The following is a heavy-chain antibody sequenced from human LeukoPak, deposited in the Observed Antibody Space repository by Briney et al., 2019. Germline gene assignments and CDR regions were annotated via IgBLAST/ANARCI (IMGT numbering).Heavy chain of an antibody. D-gene: IGHD2-15*01. Sequence: GASVKVSCKASGYTFTGYYMHWVRQAPGQGLEWMGGIIPIFGTANYAQKFQGRVTITADESTSTAYMELSSLRSEDTAVYYCARFGGYCSGGSCYGYFDYWGQGTLVTVSS. CDR3: ARFGGYCSGGSCYGYFDY. V-gene: IGHV1-69*13. J-gene: IGHJ4*02. CDR1: GYTFTGYY. CDR2: IIPIFGTA.